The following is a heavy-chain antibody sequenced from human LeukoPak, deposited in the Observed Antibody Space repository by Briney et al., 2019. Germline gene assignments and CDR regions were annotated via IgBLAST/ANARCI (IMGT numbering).Heavy chain of an antibody. V-gene: IGHV3-43*02. CDR3: AKDLGPSGAGWFDP. D-gene: IGHD7-27*01. J-gene: IGHJ5*02. CDR1: GFTFDDYA. Sequence: GGALRLSCAASGFTFDDYAIHWGGQVPGKVLEWVSLISGDGVSTYYADSVKGRFTISRDNSKNSLYLQMNSLRTEDTALYYCAKDLGPSGAGWFDPWGQGTLVTVSS. CDR2: ISGDGVST.